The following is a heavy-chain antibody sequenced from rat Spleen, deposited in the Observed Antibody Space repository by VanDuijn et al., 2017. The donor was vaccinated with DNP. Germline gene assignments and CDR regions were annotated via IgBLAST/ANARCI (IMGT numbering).Heavy chain of an antibody. V-gene: IGHV2-27*01. CDR3: ARSLATVAPTGAMDA. D-gene: IGHD1-3*01. CDR2: IQSGGNK. CDR1: GFSLTSYN. J-gene: IGHJ4*01. Sequence: QVQLKESGPGLVQPSQTLSLTCTVAGFSLTSYNVHWVRQPPGKGLAWMGRIQSGGNKDYNSALKSRLSISRDTSKSQVFLKMNSVQSEDTAMYFCARSLATVAPTGAMDAWGQGISVTVSS.